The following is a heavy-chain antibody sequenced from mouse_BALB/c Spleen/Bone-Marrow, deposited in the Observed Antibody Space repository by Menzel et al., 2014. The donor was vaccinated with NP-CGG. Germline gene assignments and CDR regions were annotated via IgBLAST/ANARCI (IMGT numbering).Heavy chain of an antibody. Sequence: VKLVESGPGLVAPSQSLSITCTVSGFSLTSYDISWIRQPPGKGLEWLGVIWTGGGTNYNSAFMSRLSISKDNSKSRVFLKMNSLQTDDTAIYYCVRGVNFDYWGQGTTLAVSS. CDR2: IWTGGGT. CDR1: GFSLTSYD. V-gene: IGHV2-9-2*01. J-gene: IGHJ2*01. CDR3: VRGVNFDY.